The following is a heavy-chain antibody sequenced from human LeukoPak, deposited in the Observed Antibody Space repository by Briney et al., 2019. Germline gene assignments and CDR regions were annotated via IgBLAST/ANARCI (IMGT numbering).Heavy chain of an antibody. CDR2: IIPIFGTA. V-gene: IGHV1-69*13. CDR3: ARLPANDDSYDY. CDR1: GGTFSSYA. D-gene: IGHD2-21*02. Sequence: VKVSCKASGGTFSSYAISWVRQASGQGLEWMGGIIPIFGTANYAQKFQGRVTITTDESTSTAYMELSSLRSEDTAVYYCARLPANDDSYDYWGQGTLVTVSS. J-gene: IGHJ4*02.